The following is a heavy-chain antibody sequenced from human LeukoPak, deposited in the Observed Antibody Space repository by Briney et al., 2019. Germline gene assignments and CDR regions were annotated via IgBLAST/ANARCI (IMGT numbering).Heavy chain of an antibody. CDR3: ATMTNELSFHW. V-gene: IGHV3-48*02. CDR2: ISGNSKTI. CDR1: GFTFSSYR. J-gene: IGHJ4*02. D-gene: IGHD1-7*01. Sequence: GGSLRLSCAASGFTFSSYRINWVRQAPGKGLEWVSYISGNSKTIYYADSVKGRFTISRDNAKNSLYLQMSSLRDKDTAVYYCATMTNELSFHWWGQGTLVTVSS.